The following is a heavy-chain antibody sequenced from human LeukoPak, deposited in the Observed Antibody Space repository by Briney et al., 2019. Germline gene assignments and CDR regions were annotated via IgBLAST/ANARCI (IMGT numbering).Heavy chain of an antibody. CDR3: ARDSLGRYSGWRF. D-gene: IGHD3-16*01. Sequence: GGSLRLSCAASGFSFTDYWMSWVRQAPGKGPEWVAHLNEDGSRIVYLDSVKGRFTISRDNTKSSLFLQMNSLRAEDTAVYYCARDSLGRYSGWRFWGQGTLVTVSS. V-gene: IGHV3-7*04. J-gene: IGHJ4*02. CDR1: GFSFTDYW. CDR2: LNEDGSRI.